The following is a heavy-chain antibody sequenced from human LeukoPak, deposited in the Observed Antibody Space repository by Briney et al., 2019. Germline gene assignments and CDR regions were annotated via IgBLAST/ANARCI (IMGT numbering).Heavy chain of an antibody. J-gene: IGHJ4*02. Sequence: PSETLSLTCTVSGGSISSGSYYWSWIRQPAGKGLEWIGRIYTSGSINYNPSLKSRVTISVDTSKNQFSLKLSSVTAADTAVYYCARYSGDSGGYYFDYWGQGTLVTVSS. D-gene: IGHD4-17*01. CDR2: IYTSGSI. V-gene: IGHV4-61*02. CDR1: GGSISSGSYY. CDR3: ARYSGDSGGYYFDY.